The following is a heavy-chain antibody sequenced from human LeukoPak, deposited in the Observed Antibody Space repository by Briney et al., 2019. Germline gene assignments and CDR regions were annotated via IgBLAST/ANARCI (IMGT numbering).Heavy chain of an antibody. CDR3: ARERITFGGVIVIPHDAFDI. CDR2: IFFSGST. J-gene: IGHJ3*02. V-gene: IGHV4-39*07. Sequence: PSETLSLTCTVSGGSISSSSYYWGWIRQPPGKGLEWFGRIFFSGSTYYNPSLKSRVTISVDTSKNQFSLKLSSVTAADTAVYYCARERITFGGVIVIPHDAFDIWGQGTMVTVSS. CDR1: GGSISSSSYY. D-gene: IGHD3-16*02.